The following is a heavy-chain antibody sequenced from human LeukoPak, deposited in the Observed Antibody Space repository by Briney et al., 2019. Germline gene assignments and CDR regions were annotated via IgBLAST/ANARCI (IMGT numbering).Heavy chain of an antibody. V-gene: IGHV3-33*01. CDR1: GFSFSEHG. CDR3: ARDAGYCSGGSCYPGQFDY. Sequence: PGGSLRLSCAASGFSFSEHGMHWVRQAPGKGLEWVAVIWYDGSNKYYADSVKGRFTISRDNSKNTLYLQMNSLRAEDTAVYYCARDAGYCSGGSCYPGQFDYWGQGTLVTVSS. CDR2: IWYDGSNK. J-gene: IGHJ4*02. D-gene: IGHD2-15*01.